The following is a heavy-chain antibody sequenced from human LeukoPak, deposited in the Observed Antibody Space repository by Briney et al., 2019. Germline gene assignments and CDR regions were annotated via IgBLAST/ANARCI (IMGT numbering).Heavy chain of an antibody. D-gene: IGHD3-16*02. CDR1: GYTLTELS. Sequence: ASVKVSCKVSGYTLTELSMHWVRQAPGKGLEWMGGFDPEDGETIYAQKFLGRVTMTEDTSTDTAYMELSSLRSEDTAVYYCATQLASGELSFDYWGQGTLVTVSS. CDR2: FDPEDGET. CDR3: ATQLASGELSFDY. V-gene: IGHV1-24*01. J-gene: IGHJ4*02.